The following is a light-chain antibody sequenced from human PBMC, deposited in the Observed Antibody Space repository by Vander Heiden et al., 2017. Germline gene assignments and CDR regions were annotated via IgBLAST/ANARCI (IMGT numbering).Light chain of an antibody. CDR2: AGA. Sequence: DIQMTQSPSSLSASVGDRVTISCRASQNIDGFVNWYRQKPGRAPKLLIFAGASLQTGVPSRFSGRASGTHFTLTISGLQPDDFASYYCRQCNSTPLVFGSGTKVEVK. CDR1: QNIDGF. CDR3: RQCNSTPLV. V-gene: IGKV1-39*01. J-gene: IGKJ4*01.